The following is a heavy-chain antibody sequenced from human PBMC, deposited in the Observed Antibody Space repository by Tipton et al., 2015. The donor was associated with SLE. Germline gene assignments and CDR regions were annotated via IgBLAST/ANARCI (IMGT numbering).Heavy chain of an antibody. CDR3: AKVVIAAAGNYYYYYGMDV. V-gene: IGHV3-30*02. Sequence: GSLRLSCAASGFTFSSYGMHWVRQAPGKGLEWVAFIRYDGSNKFYADSVKGRFTISRDNSKNTLYLQMNSLRAEDTAVYYCAKVVIAAAGNYYYYYGMDVWGQGTTVTVSS. CDR1: GFTFSSYG. J-gene: IGHJ6*02. CDR2: IRYDGSNK. D-gene: IGHD6-25*01.